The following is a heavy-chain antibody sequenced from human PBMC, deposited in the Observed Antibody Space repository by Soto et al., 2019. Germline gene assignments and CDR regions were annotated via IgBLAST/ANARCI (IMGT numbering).Heavy chain of an antibody. Sequence: SSVKVSCKASGGSFSSYAIGWVRQATGQGLEWMGGIIPIFGTANYAQKFQGRVTITADESTSTAYMELSSLRSEDTAVYYCARDHPTDYYDSSGYHHWGQGTLVTVSS. CDR3: ARDHPTDYYDSSGYHH. V-gene: IGHV1-69*13. CDR1: GGSFSSYA. J-gene: IGHJ4*02. CDR2: IIPIFGTA. D-gene: IGHD3-22*01.